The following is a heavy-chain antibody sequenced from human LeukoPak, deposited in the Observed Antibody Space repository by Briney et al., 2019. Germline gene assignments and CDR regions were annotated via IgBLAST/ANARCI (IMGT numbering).Heavy chain of an antibody. CDR2: IYYSGST. CDR1: GGSISSSSYY. CDR3: ARHLGSSGWGPYYFDY. Sequence: SETLSLTCTVSGGSISSSSYYWGWIRQPPGKGLEWIGRIYYSGSTYYTPSLKRRVTISLDTYSNQFSLNLRSVTAADTAVYYCARHLGSSGWGPYYFDYWGQGTLVTVSS. J-gene: IGHJ4*02. V-gene: IGHV4-39*01. D-gene: IGHD6-19*01.